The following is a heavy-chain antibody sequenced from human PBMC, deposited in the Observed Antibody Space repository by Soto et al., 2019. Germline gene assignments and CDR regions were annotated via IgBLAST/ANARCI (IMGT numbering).Heavy chain of an antibody. CDR2: ISSDGNNK. D-gene: IGHD4-17*01. V-gene: IGHV3-30*18. Sequence: QVQLVESGGGAVQPGRSLRLSCAASGFTFDSHGMHWVRQAPGKGLEWVAVISSDGNNKYYADSVKRRFTISRDNFNNTLYLQMSSLRAEDTAVYYCAKDLLPNTVTTCGSWGQGTLVTVSS. J-gene: IGHJ5*02. CDR1: GFTFDSHG. CDR3: AKDLLPNTVTTCGS.